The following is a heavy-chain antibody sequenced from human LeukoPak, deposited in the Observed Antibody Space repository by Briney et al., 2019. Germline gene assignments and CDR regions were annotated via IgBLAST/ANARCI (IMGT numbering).Heavy chain of an antibody. D-gene: IGHD5-24*01. J-gene: IGHJ5*02. Sequence: PGGSLRLSCAASGFSFSTYAMTWVRQAPGKGLDWVSTLSASGNNVYYADSVNGRYTISRDNSKNIVYLQMNNLRAEETAVYYCAKLSGYNWFSGGPPESWGRGTLVIVSS. CDR1: GFSFSTYA. CDR3: AKLSGYNWFSGGPPES. CDR2: LSASGNNV. V-gene: IGHV3-23*01.